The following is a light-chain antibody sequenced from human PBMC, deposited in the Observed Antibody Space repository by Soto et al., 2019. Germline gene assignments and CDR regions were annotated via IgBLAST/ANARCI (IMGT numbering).Light chain of an antibody. CDR1: QSVSSSY. V-gene: IGKV3-20*01. CDR3: QQYGSSSIT. CDR2: GTS. Sequence: EIVLTQSPGTLSLSPGERATLSCMASQSVSSSYLAWYQQKPGQAPRPLIYGTSSRATGIPDRFSGSGSGTDFTLTISRLEPEDFAVYYCQQYGSSSITFGQGTRLEI. J-gene: IGKJ5*01.